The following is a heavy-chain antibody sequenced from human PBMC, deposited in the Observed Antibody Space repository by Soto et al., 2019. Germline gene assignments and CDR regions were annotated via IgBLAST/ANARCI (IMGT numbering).Heavy chain of an antibody. CDR3: AKDQFRSLRQLTTDMDV. CDR2: ISYDGSNK. V-gene: IGHV3-30*18. Sequence: QVQLVESGGGVVQPGRSLRLSCAASGFTFSSYGMHWVRQAPGKGLEWVAVISYDGSNKYYADSVKGRFTISRDNSKNTLYLQMNSLRAEDTAVYYCAKDQFRSLRQLTTDMDVWGKGTTVTVSS. D-gene: IGHD6-13*01. CDR1: GFTFSSYG. J-gene: IGHJ6*03.